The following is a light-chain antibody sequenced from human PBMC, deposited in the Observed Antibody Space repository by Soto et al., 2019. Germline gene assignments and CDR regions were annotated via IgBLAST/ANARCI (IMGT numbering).Light chain of an antibody. Sequence: DIQMTQSPSSLSASVGDRVTITCRASQSISSYLNWYQQKPGKAPKLLIYAASSLQSGVPSRFSDSGSGTDFTLSISSLQPEDFATYYCQQSYSIPLTFGGGTKVDIK. CDR3: QQSYSIPLT. J-gene: IGKJ4*01. CDR2: AAS. V-gene: IGKV1-39*01. CDR1: QSISSY.